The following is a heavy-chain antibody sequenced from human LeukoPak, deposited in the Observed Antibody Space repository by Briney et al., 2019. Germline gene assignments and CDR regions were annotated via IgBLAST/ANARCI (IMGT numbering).Heavy chain of an antibody. V-gene: IGHV4-34*01. Sequence: PAETLSLTCIVYGGSFSGYYWSWVRQPPGKGLEGSGEISHSGSTNYNPSLKSRVTISLDTSRNQFSLKLSSVTAADTALYYCARIRGGGPLPFDNSGQGTPVTVSS. J-gene: IGHJ4*02. CDR2: ISHSGST. D-gene: IGHD3-10*01. CDR1: GGSFSGYY. CDR3: ARIRGGGPLPFDN.